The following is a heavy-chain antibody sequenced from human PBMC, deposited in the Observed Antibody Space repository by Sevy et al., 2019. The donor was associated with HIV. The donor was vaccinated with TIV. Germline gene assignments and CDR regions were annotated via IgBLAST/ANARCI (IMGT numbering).Heavy chain of an antibody. V-gene: IGHV4-59*11. CDR3: EGENAWGRGYS. D-gene: IGHD1-26*01. Sequence: SETLSLTCTVSGGSITSLYWGWIRQPPGKGLEWIANIYYNGNTNYNPSLKSRVTISLDTSKNQFSLRLSSVTAADTAIYSCEGENAWGRGYSWGQGTLVTVSS. CDR2: IYYNGNT. J-gene: IGHJ4*02. CDR1: GGSITSLY.